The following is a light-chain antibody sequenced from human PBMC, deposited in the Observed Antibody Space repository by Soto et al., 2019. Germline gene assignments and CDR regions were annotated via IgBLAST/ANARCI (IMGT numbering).Light chain of an antibody. CDR1: QSVSSN. V-gene: IGKV3-15*01. Sequence: EIVMTQSPATLSVSPGERATLSCRASQSVSSNLAWYQQKPGRAPRLLIYGASTRATGIPARFSGSGSGTEFTLTISSLQSEDFAVYYCQQYNNWPLGTFGQGTKVDIK. CDR2: GAS. J-gene: IGKJ1*01. CDR3: QQYNNWPLGT.